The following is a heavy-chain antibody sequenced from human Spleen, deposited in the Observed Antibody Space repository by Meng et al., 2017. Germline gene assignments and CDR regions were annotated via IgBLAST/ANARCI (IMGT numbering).Heavy chain of an antibody. V-gene: IGHV4-34*01. J-gene: IGHJ4*02. D-gene: IGHD4-11*01. Sequence: QVQLQRGGGGLLKPSETLSLTCVVSGGSFSDYDWSWIRQPPGKGLEWIGEINHSGSTNYNPSLESRATISVDTSQNNLSLKLSSVTAADSAVYYCARGPTTMAHDFDYWGQGTLVTVSS. CDR3: ARGPTTMAHDFDY. CDR1: GGSFSDYD. CDR2: INHSGST.